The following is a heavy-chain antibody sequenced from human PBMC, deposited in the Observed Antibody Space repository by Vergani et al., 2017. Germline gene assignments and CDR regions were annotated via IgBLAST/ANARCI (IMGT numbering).Heavy chain of an antibody. V-gene: IGHV3-23*01. D-gene: IGHD5-12*01. CDR1: GFIFSTYA. Sequence: EVQLLESGGDLVQPGGSLRLSCTASGFIFSTYAMSWVRQAPGKGLEWVSGISASGAPTYYADSVKGRVTISRDNSKNTLYLQMNSLSAGDTAVYYCAKANPRNSGYEYIYYYHAMDVLGQGATVTVSS. CDR3: AKANPRNSGYEYIYYYHAMDV. J-gene: IGHJ6*02. CDR2: ISASGAPT.